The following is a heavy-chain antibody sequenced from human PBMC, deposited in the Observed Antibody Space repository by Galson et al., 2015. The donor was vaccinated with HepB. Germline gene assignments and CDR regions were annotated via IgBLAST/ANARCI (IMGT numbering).Heavy chain of an antibody. CDR1: GYSFTSYW. J-gene: IGHJ5*02. Sequence: QSGAEVKKPGESLKISCKGSGYSFTSYWIGWVRQMPGKGLEWMGIIYPGDSGTRYSPSFQGQVTISADKSISTAYLQWSSLKASDTAMYYCARDTGYCSSTSCHNWFDPWGQGTLVTVSS. CDR3: ARDTGYCSSTSCHNWFDP. CDR2: IYPGDSGT. V-gene: IGHV5-51*03. D-gene: IGHD2-2*03.